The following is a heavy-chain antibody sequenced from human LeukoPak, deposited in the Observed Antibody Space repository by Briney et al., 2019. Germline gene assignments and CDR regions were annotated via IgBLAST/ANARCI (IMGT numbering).Heavy chain of an antibody. D-gene: IGHD4-17*01. V-gene: IGHV3-21*01. Sequence: GSLRLSCAASGFTFSSYSMNWVRPAPGKGLEWVSSISSSSSYIYYADSVKGRFTISRDNAKNSLYLQMNSLRAEDTAVYYCAREDTVTTPGAFDIWGQGTMVTVSS. CDR1: GFTFSSYS. CDR2: ISSSSSYI. CDR3: AREDTVTTPGAFDI. J-gene: IGHJ3*02.